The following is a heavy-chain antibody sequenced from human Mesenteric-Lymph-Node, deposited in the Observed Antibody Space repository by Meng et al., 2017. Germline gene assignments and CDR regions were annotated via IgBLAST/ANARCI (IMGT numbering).Heavy chain of an antibody. CDR3: ASSDYYRSDY. CDR1: GGSLSSRNW. D-gene: IGHD3-22*01. Sequence: VPLQEAGPGLVKPSGTLSLTCAVSGGSLSSRNWWSWVRQPPGKGLEWIGETSHSGSTNYSPSLKSRVTISLDKSKNQLSLKLNSVTAADTAVYYCASSDYYRSDYWGQGTLVTVSS. CDR2: TSHSGST. V-gene: IGHV4-4*02. J-gene: IGHJ4*02.